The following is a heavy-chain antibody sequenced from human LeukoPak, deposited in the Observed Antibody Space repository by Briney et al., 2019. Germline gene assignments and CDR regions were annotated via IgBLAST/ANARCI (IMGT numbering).Heavy chain of an antibody. V-gene: IGHV4-34*01. D-gene: IGHD3-16*02. CDR2: INHSGST. J-gene: IGHJ4*02. CDR1: GGSFSGYY. Sequence: SETLSLTCAVYGGSFSGYYWSWIRQPPGKGLEWIGEINHSGSTNYNPSLKSRVTISVDTSKNQFSLKLSSVTAADTAVYHCARGIYYVWGSYRYFDYWGQGTLVTVSS. CDR3: ARGIYYVWGSYRYFDY.